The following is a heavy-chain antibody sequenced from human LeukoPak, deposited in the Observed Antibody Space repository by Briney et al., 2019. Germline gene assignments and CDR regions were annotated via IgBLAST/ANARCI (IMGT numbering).Heavy chain of an antibody. D-gene: IGHD2-15*01. CDR1: GYTFTSYA. CDR2: INTNTGNP. CDR3: ASGYCSGGSCYLGDGMDV. V-gene: IGHV7-4-1*02. J-gene: IGHJ6*02. Sequence: ASVKVSCKASGYTFTSYAMNWVRQAPGQGLEWMGWINTNTGNPTYAQGFTGRFVFSLDTSVSTAYLQISSLKAEDTAVYYCASGYCSGGSCYLGDGMDVWGQGTTVTVSS.